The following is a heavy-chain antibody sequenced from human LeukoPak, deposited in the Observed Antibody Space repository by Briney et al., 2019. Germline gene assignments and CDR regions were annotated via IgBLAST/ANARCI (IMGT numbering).Heavy chain of an antibody. D-gene: IGHD6-19*01. V-gene: IGHV3-74*01. CDR1: GFTLSSYW. J-gene: IGHJ4*02. Sequence: PGGSLRPSCAASGFTLSSYWMHWVRQAPGEGLVWVSRINSDGSNINYADSVKGRFTISRDNAKNTLYLQMNSLRVEDTAVYYCVRSSGWPGYWGQGTMVTVSS. CDR2: INSDGSNI. CDR3: VRSSGWPGY.